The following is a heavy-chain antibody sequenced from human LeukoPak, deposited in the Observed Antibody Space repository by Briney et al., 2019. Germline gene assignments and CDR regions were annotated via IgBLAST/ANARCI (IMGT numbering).Heavy chain of an antibody. J-gene: IGHJ4*02. D-gene: IGHD6-19*01. CDR2: INPNSGGT. V-gene: IGHV1-2*02. CDR1: GYTFTVYY. Sequence: ASVKVSSKASGYTFTVYYMHWVRQAPGQGLEWMVWINPNSGGTNYAQKFQGRVTITRDTSISTAYMELSRLRSDDTAVYYCARDLIAVAGLPFDYWGQGTLVTVSS. CDR3: ARDLIAVAGLPFDY.